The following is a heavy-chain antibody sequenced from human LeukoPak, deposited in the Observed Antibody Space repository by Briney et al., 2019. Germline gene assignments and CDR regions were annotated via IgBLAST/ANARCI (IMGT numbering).Heavy chain of an antibody. D-gene: IGHD6-6*01. V-gene: IGHV3-7*01. CDR3: ARGPNSNWSGLDF. CDR1: EFTLGSYW. Sequence: PGGSLRLSCTASEFTLGSYWVSWVRQTPAKGLEWMANIRQDGNIKYYVDSVRGRFSISRDNAKNSLYLQVNNLRAEDTAVYYCARGPNSNWSGLDFWGQGTLLTVSS. J-gene: IGHJ4*02. CDR2: IRQDGNIK.